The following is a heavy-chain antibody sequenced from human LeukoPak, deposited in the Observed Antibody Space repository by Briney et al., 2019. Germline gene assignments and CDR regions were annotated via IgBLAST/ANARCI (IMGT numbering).Heavy chain of an antibody. V-gene: IGHV5-51*01. CDR2: IYPGDSDT. CDR3: ARGGIAAAEGGNWFDP. CDR1: GYSFTSYW. J-gene: IGHJ5*02. D-gene: IGHD6-13*01. Sequence: PGESLKISCKGSGYSFTSYWIGWVRQMPGKGLEWMGIIYPGDSDTRYSPSFQGQVTISADKSISTAYLQWSSLKASDTAMYYCARGGIAAAEGGNWFDPWGQGTLVTVSS.